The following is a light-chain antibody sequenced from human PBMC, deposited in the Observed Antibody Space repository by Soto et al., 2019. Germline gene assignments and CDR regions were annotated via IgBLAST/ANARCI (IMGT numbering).Light chain of an antibody. CDR1: SNDVGAFDY. J-gene: IGLJ2*01. V-gene: IGLV2-14*01. Sequence: QSALTQPASVSASPGQSISLSCTGTSNDVGAFDYVSWYQQHPGKAPKLIIFEVFNRPSGVSTRFSGSKSGSTASLTISGLQAEDEADYFCSSYTTNNAHVFGGGT. CDR3: SSYTTNNAHV. CDR2: EVF.